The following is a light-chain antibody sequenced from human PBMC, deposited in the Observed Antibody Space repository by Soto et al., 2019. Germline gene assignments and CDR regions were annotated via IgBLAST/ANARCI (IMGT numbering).Light chain of an antibody. CDR3: AAWDDSLSGPV. CDR2: LND. J-gene: IGLJ2*01. CDR1: SSNIGGNY. V-gene: IGLV1-47*02. Sequence: QSVLTQPPSASGTPGQRVTISCSGSSSNIGGNYVYWYQQLPGAAPKLLIHLNDQRPSGVPDRFFGSKSGTSASLAISGLRSEDEAEYYCAAWDDSLSGPVFGGGTKVTVL.